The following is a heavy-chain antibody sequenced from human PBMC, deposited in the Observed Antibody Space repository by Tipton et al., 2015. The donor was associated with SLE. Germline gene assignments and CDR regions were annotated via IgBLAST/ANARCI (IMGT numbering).Heavy chain of an antibody. V-gene: IGHV4-59*01. CDR1: GGSISSYY. J-gene: IGHJ4*02. Sequence: TLSLTCIVSGGSISSYYWSWIRQPPGKGLEWIGYIHSSGSTNYNSSLESRVTISIDTSRNQFSLKLTSVTAADTAVYYCARSDGGYWGQGTLVTVSS. CDR2: IHSSGST. CDR3: ARSDGGY. D-gene: IGHD3-16*01.